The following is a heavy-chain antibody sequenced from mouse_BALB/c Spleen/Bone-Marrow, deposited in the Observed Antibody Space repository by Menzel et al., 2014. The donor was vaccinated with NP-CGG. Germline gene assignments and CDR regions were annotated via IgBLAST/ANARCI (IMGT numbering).Heavy chain of an antibody. V-gene: IGHV1-4*02. CDR1: GYTFTSYT. D-gene: IGHD4-1*01. Sequence: QVQLQQSGAELARPGASVKMSCKASGYTFTSYTIQWVKQRPGQGPEWIGYINPGSGYTDYNQKFKDKTTLTADKSSNTAYMQLTSLTSEDSAVYSCAREARTGAWFTYWGQGTLVTVSA. CDR3: AREARTGAWFTY. J-gene: IGHJ3*01. CDR2: INPGSGYT.